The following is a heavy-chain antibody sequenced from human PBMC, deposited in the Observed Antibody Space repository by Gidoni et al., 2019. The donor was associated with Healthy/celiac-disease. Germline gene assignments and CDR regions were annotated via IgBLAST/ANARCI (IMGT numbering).Heavy chain of an antibody. V-gene: IGHV3-72*01. CDR2: TRNKANSYTT. J-gene: IGHJ4*02. D-gene: IGHD3-10*01. CDR3: ARDAFYGSGRYFDY. CDR1: GFTFSDHY. Sequence: EVQLVESGGGLVQPGGSLRLSCAASGFTFSDHYMDLVRQAPGKGLEWVGRTRNKANSYTTEYAASVKGRFTISRDDSKNSLYLQMNSLKTEDTAVYYCARDAFYGSGRYFDYWGQGTLVTVSS.